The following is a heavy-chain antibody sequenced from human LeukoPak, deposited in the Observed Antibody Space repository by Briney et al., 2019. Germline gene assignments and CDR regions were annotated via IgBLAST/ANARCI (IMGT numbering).Heavy chain of an antibody. CDR1: GFTFGNYT. CDR2: ISGTGSST. D-gene: IGHD2-2*02. V-gene: IGHV3-23*01. CDR3: AKASVAIPQYCNS. Sequence: GGSLRLSCEASGFTFGNYTMNWVRQAPGKGLEWVSTISGTGSSTYYADSAKGRFTISRDNSKDTLFLQLNSLTAADTAMYFCAKASVAIPQYCNSWGQGTLVTVSS. J-gene: IGHJ5*02.